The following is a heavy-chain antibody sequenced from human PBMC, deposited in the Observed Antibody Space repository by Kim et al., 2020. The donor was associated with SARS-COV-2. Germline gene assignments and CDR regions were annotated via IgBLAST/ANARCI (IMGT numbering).Heavy chain of an antibody. J-gene: IGHJ4*02. CDR1: GFSLSTSGMC. CDR2: IDWDDDK. V-gene: IGHV2-70*01. CDR3: ARISSGWFQRRYYFDY. D-gene: IGHD6-19*01. Sequence: SGPTLVNPTQTLTLTCTFSGFSLSTSGMCVSWIRQPPGKALEWLALIDWDDDKYYSTSLKTRLTISKDTSKNQVVLTMTNMDPVDTATYYCARISSGWFQRRYYFDYWGQGTLVTVSS.